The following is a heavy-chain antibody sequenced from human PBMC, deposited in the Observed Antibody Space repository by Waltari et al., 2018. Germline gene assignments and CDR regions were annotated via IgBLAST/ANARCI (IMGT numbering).Heavy chain of an antibody. J-gene: IGHJ4*02. CDR1: GFTFSSYA. D-gene: IGHD3-3*01. Sequence: EVQLVESGGGLVQPGGSLRLSCAASGFTFSSYAMSWVRQAPGKGLEWVSAISGSGGSTYYADSVKGRFTISRDNSKNTLYLQMNSLRAEDTAVYYCAKDHTGFLEWLSFIDYWGQGTLVTVSS. CDR3: AKDHTGFLEWLSFIDY. CDR2: ISGSGGST. V-gene: IGHV3-23*04.